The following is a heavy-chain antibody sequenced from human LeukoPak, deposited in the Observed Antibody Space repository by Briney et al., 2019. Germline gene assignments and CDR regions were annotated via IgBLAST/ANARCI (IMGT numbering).Heavy chain of an antibody. V-gene: IGHV3-23*01. Sequence: GGSLRLSCAASGFTFSSYAMSWVRQAPGKGLEWVSGISGSGGSTYYADSVKGRFTISRDNSKNTLYLQMNSLRAEDTAVYYCAKAHYGSGSIDYWGQGTLVTVSS. CDR3: AKAHYGSGSIDY. CDR2: ISGSGGST. D-gene: IGHD3-10*01. CDR1: GFTFSSYA. J-gene: IGHJ4*02.